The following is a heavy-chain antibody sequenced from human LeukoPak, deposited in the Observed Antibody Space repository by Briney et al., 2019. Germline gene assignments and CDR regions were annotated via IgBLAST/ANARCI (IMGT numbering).Heavy chain of an antibody. CDR2: ISDSGST. CDR3: ARLGMRRLLAL. J-gene: IGHJ4*02. Sequence: PSETLSLTCSVSGVSVSSYSWSWIRQPPGKGLEYFGHISDSGSTTYTPSLKSRVSISVDTSKNQFSLTLRLATAAATAVYFCARLGMRRLLALWGEGELVTVSS. CDR1: GVSVSSYS. D-gene: IGHD2-21*02. V-gene: IGHV4-59*08.